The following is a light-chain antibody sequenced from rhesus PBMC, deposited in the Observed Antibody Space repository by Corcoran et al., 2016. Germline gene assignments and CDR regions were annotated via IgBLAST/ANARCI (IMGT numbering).Light chain of an antibody. CDR2: AAS. Sequence: DIQMTQSPSSLSTSVGDRVTVTCRASQGINKELSRYQQKPGKAPTLLIYAASSLQTGVSSRFSGSGSGTDYTLTIRSLQPGDVSTYYCLQDYTTPYSFGQGTKVEIK. V-gene: IGKV1-94*01. CDR3: LQDYTTPYS. J-gene: IGKJ2*01. CDR1: QGINKE.